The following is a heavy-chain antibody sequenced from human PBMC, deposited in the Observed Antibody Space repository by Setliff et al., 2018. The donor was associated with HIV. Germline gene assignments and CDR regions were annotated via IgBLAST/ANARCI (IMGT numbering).Heavy chain of an antibody. Sequence: HPGGSLRLSCAAPGFTFSSYSMNWVRLAPGKGLEWVSYISSSSSTIYYADSVKGRFTISRDNAKNSLYLQMNSLRAEDTAVYYCARDQDSSGYYWAYYYYYMDVWGKGTTVTVSS. CDR1: GFTFSSYS. CDR3: ARDQDSSGYYWAYYYYYMDV. J-gene: IGHJ6*03. CDR2: ISSSSSTI. D-gene: IGHD3-22*01. V-gene: IGHV3-48*01.